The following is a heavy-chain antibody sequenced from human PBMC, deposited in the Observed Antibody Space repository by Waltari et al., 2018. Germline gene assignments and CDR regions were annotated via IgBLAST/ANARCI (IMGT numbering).Heavy chain of an antibody. CDR2: IIPIFGTA. Sequence: QVQLVQSGAEVKKPGSSVKVSCKASGGTFSSYAISWVRQAPGQGLEWMGGIIPIFGTANYAQTFHCRVPSPADESTSTAYMELSSLRSEDTAVYYWARGAIMEYAFDIGGQGTMVTVSS. V-gene: IGHV1-69*13. J-gene: IGHJ3*02. D-gene: IGHD3-16*01. CDR3: ARGAIMEYAFDI. CDR1: GGTFSSYA.